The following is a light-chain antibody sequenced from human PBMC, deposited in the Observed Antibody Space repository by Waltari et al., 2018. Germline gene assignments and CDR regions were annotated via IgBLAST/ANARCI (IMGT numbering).Light chain of an antibody. CDR3: HARDSSSTRF. Sequence: SSELTQDPTVSVALGQTVRITCQGDSLRRYYTRWYQQRPGQAPILVFYGQSIRPSGIPDRFSGSISGKPASLTLTGAQAEDEADYYCHARDSSSTRFFGGGTRLTV. CDR2: GQS. CDR1: SLRRYY. J-gene: IGLJ2*01. V-gene: IGLV3-19*01.